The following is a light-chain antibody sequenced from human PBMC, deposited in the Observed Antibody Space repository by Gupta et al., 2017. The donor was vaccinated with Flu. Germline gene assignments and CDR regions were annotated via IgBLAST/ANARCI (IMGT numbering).Light chain of an antibody. CDR1: QSVLYSSNNENY. Sequence: SLGERATINCKSSQSVLYSSNNENYLAWYQQKPGQPPKLLIYWASTREFGVPDRFSGSGSGTDFTLTITSLQAEDVAVYYCQQYYSAPLTFGRGTKVDIK. CDR3: QQYYSAPLT. V-gene: IGKV4-1*01. J-gene: IGKJ4*01. CDR2: WAS.